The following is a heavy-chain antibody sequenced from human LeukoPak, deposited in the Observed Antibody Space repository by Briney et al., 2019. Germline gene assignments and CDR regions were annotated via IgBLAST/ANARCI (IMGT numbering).Heavy chain of an antibody. J-gene: IGHJ5*02. CDR2: IYSGGAT. Sequence: PGGSLRLSCAASGFTVSNNYMRWVRQAPGKGLEWVSSIYSGGATKYADSVKGRFTISRDNSKNTLYPQMNSLRPEDTAVYYCARDREGPWGQGTLVTVYS. D-gene: IGHD1-26*01. V-gene: IGHV3-53*01. CDR1: GFTVSNNY. CDR3: ARDREGP.